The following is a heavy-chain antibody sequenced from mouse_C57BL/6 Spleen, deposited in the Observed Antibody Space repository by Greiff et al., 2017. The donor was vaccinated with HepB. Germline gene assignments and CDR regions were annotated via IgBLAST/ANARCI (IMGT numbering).Heavy chain of an antibody. CDR2: IYPRDGST. V-gene: IGHV1-85*01. CDR1: GYTFTSYD. D-gene: IGHD2-5*01. Sequence: VMLVESGPELVKPGASVKLSCKASGYTFTSYDINWVKQRPGQGLEWIGWIYPRDGSTKYNEKFKGKATLTVDTSSSTAYMELHSLTSEDSAVYFCARAGNSNWDYAMDYWGQGTSVTVSS. J-gene: IGHJ4*01. CDR3: ARAGNSNWDYAMDY.